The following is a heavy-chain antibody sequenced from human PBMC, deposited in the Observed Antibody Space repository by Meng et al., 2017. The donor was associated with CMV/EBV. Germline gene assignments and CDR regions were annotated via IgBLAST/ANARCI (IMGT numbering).Heavy chain of an antibody. CDR2: IYPSGTA. J-gene: IGHJ3*01. CDR3: AKMATRTTYWTGSDGFDV. CDR1: GHPISSGYF. D-gene: IGHD2/OR15-2a*01. Sequence: SETLSLTCSVSGHPISSGYFWGWIRQAPGKGLEWIGSIYPSGTAFYNPSLKSRVTISADTSNNRCSLRLSLVTAADTALYYCAKMATRTTYWTGSDGFDVWGQGTMVTVSS. V-gene: IGHV4-38-2*01.